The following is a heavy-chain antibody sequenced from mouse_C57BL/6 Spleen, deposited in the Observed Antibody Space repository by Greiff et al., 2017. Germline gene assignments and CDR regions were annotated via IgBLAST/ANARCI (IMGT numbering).Heavy chain of an antibody. CDR1: GYTFTDYY. D-gene: IGHD2-4*01. Sequence: EVQLQQSGPELVTPGASVKISCKASGYTFTDYYMNWVKQSHGKSLEWLGDINPNNGGTSYNQKFKGKATFTVDKSSSTAYMERRSRTSEDSAVYYCARYSYDYDGYAMDYWGQGTSVTVSS. CDR2: INPNNGGT. CDR3: ARYSYDYDGYAMDY. V-gene: IGHV1-26*01. J-gene: IGHJ4*01.